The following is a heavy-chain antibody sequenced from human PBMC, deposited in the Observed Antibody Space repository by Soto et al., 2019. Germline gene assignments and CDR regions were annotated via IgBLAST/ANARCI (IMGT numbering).Heavy chain of an antibody. CDR2: IYWDDDK. J-gene: IGHJ4*02. V-gene: IGHV2-5*02. CDR3: ARRRGGFGGGWTTPYFDY. Sequence: QITLKESGPTVVKPTQTLTLTCSLSGFSLNTGGVGVGWIRQTPGKALEWLAVIYWDDDKSWNPSLRDRLTINRDASDDQEVLTVTNMDPVDTGTYYCARRRGGFGGGWTTPYFDYWGQGTLVTVSS. CDR1: GFSLNTGGVG. D-gene: IGHD6-19*01.